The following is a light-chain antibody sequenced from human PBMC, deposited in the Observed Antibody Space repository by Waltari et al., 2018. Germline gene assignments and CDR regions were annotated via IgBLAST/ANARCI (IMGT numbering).Light chain of an antibody. Sequence: TRTCRASQTNSEYLNWYQQKPGKAPKLLIYGASSLQSGVPSRFSGSGSGTDFTFSITSLQPEDSATYYCQQSYTFGGGTKVEIK. CDR2: GAS. CDR1: QTNSEY. V-gene: IGKV1-39*01. CDR3: QQSYT. J-gene: IGKJ4*01.